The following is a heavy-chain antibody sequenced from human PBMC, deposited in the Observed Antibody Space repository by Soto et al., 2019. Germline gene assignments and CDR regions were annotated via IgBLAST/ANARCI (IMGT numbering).Heavy chain of an antibody. V-gene: IGHV3-23*01. CDR1: GFTFSSYS. Sequence: EVKLLESGGGLVQPGGSLRLSCAASGFTFSSYSMSWVRQAPGKGLEWVSHITARGGTTYYADSVKGRFTISRDSSRNTLYLQMNSLRAEDTAFYYCAKCLQVNWNYDAFHIWGQGTMVTVSS. J-gene: IGHJ3*02. CDR3: AKCLQVNWNYDAFHI. D-gene: IGHD1-7*01. CDR2: ITARGGTT.